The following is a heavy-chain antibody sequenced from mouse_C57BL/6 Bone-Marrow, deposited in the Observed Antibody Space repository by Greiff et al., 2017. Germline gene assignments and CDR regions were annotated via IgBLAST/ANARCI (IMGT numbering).Heavy chain of an antibody. J-gene: IGHJ2*01. Sequence: EVQLQQSGPELVKPGASVKISCKASGYTFTDYYMNWVKQSHGKSLEWIGDINPNNGGTSYNQQFKGKATLTVDKSSSTAYMELRSLTSEDSAVYYCARGNWEDYWGQGTTLTVSS. CDR2: INPNNGGT. D-gene: IGHD4-1*01. CDR3: ARGNWEDY. V-gene: IGHV1-26*01. CDR1: GYTFTDYY.